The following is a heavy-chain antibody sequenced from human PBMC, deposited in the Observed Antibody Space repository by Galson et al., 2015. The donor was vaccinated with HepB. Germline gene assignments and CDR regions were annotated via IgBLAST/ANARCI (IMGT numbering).Heavy chain of an antibody. CDR2: ISAYNGNT. D-gene: IGHD1-26*01. CDR3: ARARYSTSPPDY. Sequence: SVKVSCKASRYIFTNYGTTWVRQAPGQGLEWVGWISAYNGNTNYAQKLQGRVTMTTDTSTTTAYMELRSLSFDDTAVYYCARARYSTSPPDYWGQGTLVTVSS. V-gene: IGHV1-18*01. J-gene: IGHJ4*02. CDR1: RYIFTNYG.